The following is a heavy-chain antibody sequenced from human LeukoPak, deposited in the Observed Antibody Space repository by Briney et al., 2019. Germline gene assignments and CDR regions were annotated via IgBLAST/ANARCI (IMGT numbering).Heavy chain of an antibody. D-gene: IGHD6-13*01. V-gene: IGHV4-31*03. Sequence: SQTLSLTCTVSGGSISSGGYYWSWIRQHPGKGLEWIGYIYYSGSTYYNPSLKSRVTISVDTSKNQFSLKLSSVTAVDTAVYYCAREYSSSWADAFDIWGQGTMVTVSS. CDR1: GGSISSGGYY. CDR3: AREYSSSWADAFDI. J-gene: IGHJ3*02. CDR2: IYYSGST.